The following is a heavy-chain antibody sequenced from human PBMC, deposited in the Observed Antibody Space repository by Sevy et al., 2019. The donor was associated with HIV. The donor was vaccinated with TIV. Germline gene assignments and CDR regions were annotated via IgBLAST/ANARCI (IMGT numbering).Heavy chain of an antibody. Sequence: GGSLRLSCAASGFTVSSNYMTWVRQAPGKGLEWVSVIYSGGNTYYADFVKGRFTISRHNSKNTLYLQMNSLRAEDTAVYYCARGPASGEGYFDYWGQGTLVTVSS. CDR1: GFTVSSNY. D-gene: IGHD7-27*01. CDR2: IYSGGNT. V-gene: IGHV3-53*04. J-gene: IGHJ4*02. CDR3: ARGPASGEGYFDY.